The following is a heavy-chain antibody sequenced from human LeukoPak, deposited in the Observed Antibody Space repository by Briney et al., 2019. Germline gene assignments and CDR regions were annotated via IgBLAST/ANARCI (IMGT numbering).Heavy chain of an antibody. CDR3: SREGGEGDESAFDI. J-gene: IGHJ3*02. CDR2: IRKKSHRYTT. Sequence: GGSLRLSCAASGFTFSSYWMSWVRQAPGKGLEWVGRIRKKSHRYTTEYAASVKGRFTISRDDSKNTLYLQMNGLTAEDTAMYYCSREGGEGDESAFDIWGQGTMVTVSA. D-gene: IGHD3-16*01. V-gene: IGHV3-72*01. CDR1: GFTFSSYW.